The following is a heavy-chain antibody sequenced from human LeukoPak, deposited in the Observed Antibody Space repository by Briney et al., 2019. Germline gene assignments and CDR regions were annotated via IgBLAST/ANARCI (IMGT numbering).Heavy chain of an antibody. CDR2: ISNDGNDK. J-gene: IGHJ4*02. V-gene: IGHV3-30*18. D-gene: IGHD2-8*01. CDR3: AKDGLMRFFDY. CDR1: GFIFNSYA. Sequence: GGSLRLSCAASGFIFNSYAMYWARQAPGKGLEWVAVISNDGNDKQYADSVKGRFTISRDNSNNTLYLQMNSLRGEDTAVYYCAKDGLMRFFDYWGQGTLVTVSS.